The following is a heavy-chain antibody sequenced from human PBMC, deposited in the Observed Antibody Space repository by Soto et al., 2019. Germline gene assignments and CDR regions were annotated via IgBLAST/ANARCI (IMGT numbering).Heavy chain of an antibody. CDR3: ARARTDYDFWSGYLDGYYYGMDV. CDR2: GST. J-gene: IGHJ6*02. D-gene: IGHD3-3*01. Sequence: GSTNYNPSLKSRVTISVDTSKNQFSLKLSSVTAADTAVYYCARARTDYDFWSGYLDGYYYGMDVWGQGTTVTVSS. V-gene: IGHV4-59*01.